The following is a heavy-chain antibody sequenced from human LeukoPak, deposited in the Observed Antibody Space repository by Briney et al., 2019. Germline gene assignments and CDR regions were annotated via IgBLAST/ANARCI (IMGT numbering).Heavy chain of an antibody. CDR3: ARHTSPSKGAGDY. CDR1: GYSFTSYW. CDR2: IDPSDSYT. Sequence: GESLRISRKGSGYSFTSYWISWVRQMPGKGLELMGRIDPSDSYTNYSPSFQGHVTISADKPISNAYLQRSSLKASDTAMYYSARHTSPSKGAGDYWGQGTLVTVSS. D-gene: IGHD2-2*01. V-gene: IGHV5-10-1*01. J-gene: IGHJ4*02.